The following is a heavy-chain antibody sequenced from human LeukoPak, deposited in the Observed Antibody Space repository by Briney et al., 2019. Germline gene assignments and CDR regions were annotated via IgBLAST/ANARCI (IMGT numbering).Heavy chain of an antibody. D-gene: IGHD4-17*01. CDR1: GFTFSSYA. V-gene: IGHV3-23*01. Sequence: GGSLRLSCAASGFTFSSYAMSWVRKASGKGLEWVSGISGSGGSTYYADSVKGRFTVSRDNSKNTLYLQMNSLRAEDTAVYYCAKGRFYGDLCNYYAMDVWGQGTTVTVSS. CDR2: ISGSGGST. J-gene: IGHJ6*02. CDR3: AKGRFYGDLCNYYAMDV.